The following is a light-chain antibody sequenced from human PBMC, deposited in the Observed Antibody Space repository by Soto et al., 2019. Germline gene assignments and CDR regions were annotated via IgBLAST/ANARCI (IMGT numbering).Light chain of an antibody. CDR1: SGHSNYA. Sequence: QPVLTQSPSASASLGASVKLTCTLSSGHSNYAIAWHQQQPEKGPQFLMKLNSDGSHNKGDGIPDRFSGSSSGAERYLTISSLQSEDEADYYCQTWGTGIVFGGGTKLTVL. J-gene: IGLJ2*01. CDR3: QTWGTGIV. V-gene: IGLV4-69*01. CDR2: LNSDGSH.